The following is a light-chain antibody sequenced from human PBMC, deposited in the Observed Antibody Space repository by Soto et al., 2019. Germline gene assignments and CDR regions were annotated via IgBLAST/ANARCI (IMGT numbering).Light chain of an antibody. V-gene: IGKV3-11*01. CDR3: QQRSDWAPIT. Sequence: EIVLTQSPATLSLSPGDRATLACWASQSVGTSLAWYQQKPGQPPRLLISDAYIRATGTPVRFSGSGSGTDFTLTISSLEPEDFAVYYCQQRSDWAPITFGPGTKVDVK. J-gene: IGKJ3*01. CDR2: DAY. CDR1: QSVGTS.